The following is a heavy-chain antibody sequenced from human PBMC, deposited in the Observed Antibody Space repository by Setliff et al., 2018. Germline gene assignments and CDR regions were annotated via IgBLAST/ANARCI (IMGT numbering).Heavy chain of an antibody. V-gene: IGHV4-4*07. CDR1: GASISDYY. D-gene: IGHD3-3*01. CDR2: VSASGCI. CDR3: ARERTIFGILVISGWFDP. J-gene: IGHJ5*02. Sequence: SETLSLTCTVSGASISDYYWTWIRQPAGKELEWIGRVSASGCITYNPSLKSRVTMSVDTSRNQISLNLTSVTAADTAMYYCARERTIFGILVISGWFDPWGQGTVVTVSS.